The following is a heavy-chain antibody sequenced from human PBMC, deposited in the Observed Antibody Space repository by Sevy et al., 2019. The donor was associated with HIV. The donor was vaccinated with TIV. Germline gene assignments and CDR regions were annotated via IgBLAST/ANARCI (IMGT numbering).Heavy chain of an antibody. CDR2: IKSKTDGGTG. Sequence: GGSLRLSCAASGFTFTNTWMSWVRQAPGKGLEWVGRIKSKTDGGTGDYAAPVKGRFSISRADSKNTLYLQMNSLKTEETTVYYCTTGDPYNRYGYIRPYLFDYWGQGTLVTVSS. D-gene: IGHD5-18*01. V-gene: IGHV3-15*01. CDR3: TTGDPYNRYGYIRPYLFDY. J-gene: IGHJ4*02. CDR1: GFTFTNTW.